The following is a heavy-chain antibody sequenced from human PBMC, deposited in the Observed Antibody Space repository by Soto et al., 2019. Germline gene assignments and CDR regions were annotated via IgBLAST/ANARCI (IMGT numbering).Heavy chain of an antibody. V-gene: IGHV1-69*01. CDR2: IIPIFGTA. CDR1: GGTFSSYA. D-gene: IGHD2-2*01. J-gene: IGHJ6*02. Sequence: QVQLVQSGAEVKKPGSSVKVSCKASGGTFSSYAISWVRQAPGQGLEWMGGIIPIFGTANYAQKFQGRVTITADESTSTAYMELSSLRSEDTAVYYCASGSCSSTSCSRDYYYGMDVWGQGTTVTVSS. CDR3: ASGSCSSTSCSRDYYYGMDV.